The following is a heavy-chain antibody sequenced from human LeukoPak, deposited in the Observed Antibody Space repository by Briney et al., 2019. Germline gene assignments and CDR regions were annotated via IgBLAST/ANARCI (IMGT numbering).Heavy chain of an antibody. D-gene: IGHD3-10*01. CDR3: ARGRVLLWFGEFTGWFDP. V-gene: IGHV4-59*01. Sequence: SETLSLTCTVSGGSISSYYWSWIRQPPGMGLEWIGYIYYSGSTNYNPSLKSRVTISVDTSKNQFSLKLSSVTAADTAVYYCARGRVLLWFGEFTGWFDPWGQGTLVTVSS. CDR2: IYYSGST. J-gene: IGHJ5*02. CDR1: GGSISSYY.